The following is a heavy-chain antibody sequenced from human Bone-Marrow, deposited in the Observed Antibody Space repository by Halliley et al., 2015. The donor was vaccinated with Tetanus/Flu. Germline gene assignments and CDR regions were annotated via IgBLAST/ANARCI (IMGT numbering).Heavy chain of an antibody. CDR3: AREASRAPSGTIYYYGMDV. J-gene: IGHJ6*02. Sequence: ISPYNGNPNYAQEFQGRVSMTRDPSTSTAYMELRSLRSDDTAVYYCAREASRAPSGTIYYYGMDVWGQGTPVTVSS. V-gene: IGHV1-18*01. CDR2: ISPYNGNP. D-gene: IGHD6-13*01.